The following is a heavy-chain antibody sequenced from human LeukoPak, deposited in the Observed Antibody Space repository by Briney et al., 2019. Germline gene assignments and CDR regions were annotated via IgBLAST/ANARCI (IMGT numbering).Heavy chain of an antibody. CDR3: ARDRTNEYIESYYYYMDV. CDR2: SFFSGST. J-gene: IGHJ6*03. CDR1: GGSISSYY. D-gene: IGHD2-2*01. V-gene: IGHV4-59*12. Sequence: PSETLSLTCTVSGGSISSYYWSWIRQPPGKGLEWIGYSFFSGSTNYNPSLKSRVTMSVDTSKNQFSLKLSSVTAADTAVYYCARDRTNEYIESYYYYMDVWGKGTTVTVSS.